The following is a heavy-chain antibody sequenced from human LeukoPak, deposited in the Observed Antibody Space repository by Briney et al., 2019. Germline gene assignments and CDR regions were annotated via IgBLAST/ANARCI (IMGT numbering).Heavy chain of an antibody. CDR2: ISGSGGST. V-gene: IGHV3-23*01. D-gene: IGHD3-10*01. CDR3: AKDRGGVYYGSGSYYFDY. CDR1: GFTFSSYA. J-gene: IGHJ4*02. Sequence: GGSLRLSCAASGFTFSSYAMSWVRQAPGKGLEWVSAISGSGGSTYYADSVKGRFTISRDNSKNTLYLQMNSLRAEDTAVYYSAKDRGGVYYGSGSYYFDYWGQGTLVTVSS.